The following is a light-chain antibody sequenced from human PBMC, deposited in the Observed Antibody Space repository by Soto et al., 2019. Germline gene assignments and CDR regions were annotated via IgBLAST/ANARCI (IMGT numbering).Light chain of an antibody. CDR2: WAS. CDR1: QSVLYSSNNKNY. V-gene: IGKV4-1*01. J-gene: IGKJ4*01. Sequence: DFVMTQSPDSLAVSLGERATINCKSSQSVLYSSNNKNYLAWYQQKPGQPPKLLISWASTRESGVPGRFSGSGSKTDFTLTSSSLQAEDVAIYYCQQYYSIPLTFGGGTKV. CDR3: QQYYSIPLT.